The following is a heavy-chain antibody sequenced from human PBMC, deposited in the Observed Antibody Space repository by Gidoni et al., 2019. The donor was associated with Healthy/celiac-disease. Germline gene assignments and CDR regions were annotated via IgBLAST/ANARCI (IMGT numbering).Heavy chain of an antibody. CDR2: IYYSGST. V-gene: IGHV4-39*01. CDR3: AGIQLWFGVQYYFDY. D-gene: IGHD5-18*01. CDR1: GSSISRRSYY. J-gene: IGHJ4*02. Sequence: QLQLQESGPGLVKPSETLSLTCTGSGSSISRRSYYWGWIRQPPGKGLEWIGSIYYSGSTYYNPSLKSRVTISVDTSKIQFSLKLSSVTAADTAVYYCAGIQLWFGVQYYFDYWGQGTLVTVSS.